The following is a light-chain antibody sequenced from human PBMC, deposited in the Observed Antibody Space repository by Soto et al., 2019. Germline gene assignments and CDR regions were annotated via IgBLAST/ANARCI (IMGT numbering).Light chain of an antibody. J-gene: IGLJ2*01. CDR2: GNT. V-gene: IGLV1-40*01. CDR1: SSNIGAGYD. Sequence: QSVLTQPPSVSGAPGQRVTISCTGSSSNIGAGYDVHWYQQLPGTAPKPLIYGNTNRPSGVPDRFSGSKSGTSASLAITGLQAEHEADYYCQSYDSSLSSVVFGGGTKLTVL. CDR3: QSYDSSLSSVV.